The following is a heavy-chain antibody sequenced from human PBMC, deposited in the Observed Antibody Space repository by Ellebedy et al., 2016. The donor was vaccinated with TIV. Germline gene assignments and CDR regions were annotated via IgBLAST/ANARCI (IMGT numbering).Heavy chain of an antibody. D-gene: IGHD6-19*01. CDR3: ERDQWLGRAYYFDS. Sequence: GGSLRLSCAASGFTFSNYWMSWFRQAPGKGLEWVANIKQDGSEKYYVDSVKGRFYNSRDNAKNSLYVQMNSLRDEDTAVYYCERDQWLGRAYYFDSWGQGTLVTVSS. V-gene: IGHV3-7*01. CDR1: GFTFSNYW. CDR2: IKQDGSEK. J-gene: IGHJ4*02.